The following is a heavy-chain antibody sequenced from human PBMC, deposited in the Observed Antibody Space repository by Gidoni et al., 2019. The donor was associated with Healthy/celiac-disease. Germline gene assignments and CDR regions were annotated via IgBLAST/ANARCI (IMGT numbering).Heavy chain of an antibody. CDR2: ISSSSSNI. J-gene: IGHJ6*02. Sequence: EVQLVESGGGLVKPGGSLRLPCAASGFTFRRYSMNWVRQAPGKGLELVSSISSSSSNIYYADSVKGRFTISRDNAKNSLYLQRNSLRAEDTAEYYCARDLWGYEYYYYGMDFWGQGTTVTVSS. CDR1: GFTFRRYS. CDR3: ARDLWGYEYYYYGMDF. D-gene: IGHD5-12*01. V-gene: IGHV3-21*01.